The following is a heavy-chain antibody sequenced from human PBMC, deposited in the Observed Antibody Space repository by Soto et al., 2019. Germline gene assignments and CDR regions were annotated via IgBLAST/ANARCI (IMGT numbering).Heavy chain of an antibody. J-gene: IGHJ5*02. V-gene: IGHV4-39*01. CDR2: IYYSGST. D-gene: IGHD3-3*01. CDR1: GGSISSSSYY. Sequence: QLQLQESGPGLVKPSETLSLTCTVSGGSISSSSYYWGWIRQPPGKGLEWIGSIYYSGSTYYNPSLKSRVTISVDTSKHQFSLKLISVTAAETAVYYCARNYDFWSGYYNWFDPWGQGTLVPVSS. CDR3: ARNYDFWSGYYNWFDP.